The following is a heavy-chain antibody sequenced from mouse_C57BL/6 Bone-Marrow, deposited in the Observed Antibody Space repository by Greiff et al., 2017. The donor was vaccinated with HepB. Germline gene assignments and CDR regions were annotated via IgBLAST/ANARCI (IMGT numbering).Heavy chain of an antibody. CDR3: TAYYYGSSFYWYFDV. CDR2: IRLKSDNYAT. J-gene: IGHJ1*03. D-gene: IGHD1-1*01. Sequence: EVQGVESGGGLVQPGGSMKLSCVASGFTFSNYWMNWVRPSPEKGLEWVAQIRLKSDNYATHYAESVKGRFTISRYDSKSSVYLQMNYLRAEDTGIYSFTAYYYGSSFYWYFDVWGTGTTVTVSS. CDR1: GFTFSNYW. V-gene: IGHV6-3*01.